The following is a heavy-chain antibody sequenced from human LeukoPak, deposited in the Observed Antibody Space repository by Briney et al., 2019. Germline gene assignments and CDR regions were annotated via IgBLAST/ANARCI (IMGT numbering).Heavy chain of an antibody. CDR1: GFTFSSYW. D-gene: IGHD2-21*01. V-gene: IGHV3-7*02. CDR2: IKNDGSEK. CDR3: ATAIRGPTGT. Sequence: GGPLRLSCAASGFTFSSYWMSWVPPGPGRGLEWVAHIKNDGSEKYYVDSVEGRLTISRDNAKNSLYLQMNSLRAEDTAVYYCATAIRGPTGTWGQGTLVTVSS. J-gene: IGHJ4*02.